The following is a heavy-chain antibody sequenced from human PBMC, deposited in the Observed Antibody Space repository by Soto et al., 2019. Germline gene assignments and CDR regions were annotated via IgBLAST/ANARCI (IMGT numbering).Heavy chain of an antibody. CDR3: ARGDSSGYLDY. CDR2: ISAYNGNT. Sequence: SVKVSFKASCYTFTSNGISWVRQAPGQGLEWMGWISAYNGNTNYAQKLQGRVTMTTDTSTSTAYMELRSLRSDDTAVYYCARGDSSGYLDYWGQGTLVTVSS. V-gene: IGHV1-18*04. J-gene: IGHJ4*02. D-gene: IGHD3-22*01. CDR1: CYTFTSNG.